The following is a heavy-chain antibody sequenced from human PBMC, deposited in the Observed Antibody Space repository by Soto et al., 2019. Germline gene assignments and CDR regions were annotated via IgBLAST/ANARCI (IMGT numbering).Heavy chain of an antibody. CDR3: ASSYSNYALIDYYYYGMDV. CDR1: GYTFTSYA. V-gene: IGHV1-3*01. Sequence: ASVKVSCKASGYTFTSYAMHWVRQAPGQRLEWMGWINAGNGNTKYSQKFQGRVTITRDTSTSTAYMELSSLRSEDTAVYYCASSYSNYALIDYYYYGMDVWGQGTTVTVSS. D-gene: IGHD4-4*01. J-gene: IGHJ6*02. CDR2: INAGNGNT.